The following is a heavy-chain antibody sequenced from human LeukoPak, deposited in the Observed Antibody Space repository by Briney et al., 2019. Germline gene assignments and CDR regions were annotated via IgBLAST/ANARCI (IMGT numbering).Heavy chain of an antibody. Sequence: QSGGSLRLSCAASGFTFSDYWMHWVRQAPGKGLVWVSHINADEDRAAYADSVKGRFTITRDNARNSLFLQMNSLRAEDTAVYYCAREDGYCSGGNCYSYFDSWGQGTLVTVSS. CDR3: AREDGYCSGGNCYSYFDS. V-gene: IGHV3-74*01. CDR1: GFTFSDYW. D-gene: IGHD2-15*01. J-gene: IGHJ4*02. CDR2: INADEDRA.